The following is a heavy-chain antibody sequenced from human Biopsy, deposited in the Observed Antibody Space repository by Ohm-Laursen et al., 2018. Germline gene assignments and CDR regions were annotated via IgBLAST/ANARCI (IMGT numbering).Heavy chain of an antibody. CDR1: GGSVSSGGFY. J-gene: IGHJ2*01. D-gene: IGHD4-23*01. CDR3: ARRPYGGTRYWYFDL. V-gene: IGHV4-31*01. Sequence: TLSLTWAASGGSVSSGGFYWSWIRQHPGKGLEWIGYIYYSGTTYYNPSLKSLVTILVDTPKNQFSLKLNSVTAADTAVYYCARRPYGGTRYWYFDLWGRGTLVTVSS. CDR2: IYYSGTT.